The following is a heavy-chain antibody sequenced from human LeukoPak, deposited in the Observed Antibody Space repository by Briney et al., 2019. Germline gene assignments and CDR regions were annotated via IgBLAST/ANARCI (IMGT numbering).Heavy chain of an antibody. J-gene: IGHJ6*03. D-gene: IGHD3-10*01. Sequence: PSETLSLTCTVSGGSISSSYWSWLRQPPGKGLEWIGYIYYSGSTNYNPSLKSRVTISVDTSKNQFSLKVISVTAADTAVYYCARIRYGSNIYRYYYMDVWGKGTTVIVSS. CDR1: GGSISSSY. V-gene: IGHV4-59*01. CDR2: IYYSGST. CDR3: ARIRYGSNIYRYYYMDV.